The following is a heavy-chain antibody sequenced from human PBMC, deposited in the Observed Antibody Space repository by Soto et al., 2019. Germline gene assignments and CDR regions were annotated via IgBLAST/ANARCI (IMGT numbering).Heavy chain of an antibody. V-gene: IGHV4-39*01. Sequence: LSLTCTVSGGSISSSSYYWGWIRQPPGTGLEWIGGIYYSGSTYYNPSLKSRVTISVDTSKNQFSLKLSSVTAADTAVYYCARLKVVVVAAPNFDYWGQETLVTVS. CDR3: ARLKVVVVAAPNFDY. D-gene: IGHD2-15*01. CDR2: IYYSGST. CDR1: GGSISSSSYY. J-gene: IGHJ4*02.